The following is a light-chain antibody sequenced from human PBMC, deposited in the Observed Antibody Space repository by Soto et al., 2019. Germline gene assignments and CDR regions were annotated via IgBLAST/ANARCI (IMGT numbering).Light chain of an antibody. CDR2: GNS. V-gene: IGLV1-40*01. Sequence: QSALAQPPSVSGAPGQKVTISCTGSSSNIGAGYDLHWYQQLPGTAPKLLIYGNSNRPSGVPDRFSGSKSGTSASLAITGLQAEDEADYYCQSYDSSLSGHVFGTGTKVTVL. J-gene: IGLJ1*01. CDR3: QSYDSSLSGHV. CDR1: SSNIGAGYD.